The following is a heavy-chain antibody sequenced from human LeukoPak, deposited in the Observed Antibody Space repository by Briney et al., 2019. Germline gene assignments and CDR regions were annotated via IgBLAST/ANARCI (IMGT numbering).Heavy chain of an antibody. D-gene: IGHD3-10*01. CDR1: GFTFSNAW. CDR3: ARGMYYYGSGSSFDN. CDR2: ISSSSSYI. V-gene: IGHV3-21*01. J-gene: IGHJ4*02. Sequence: PGGSLRLSCAASGFTFSNAWMSWVRQAPGKGLEWVSSISSSSSYIYYADSVKGRFTISRDNAKNSLYLQMNSLRAEDTAVYYCARGMYYYGSGSSFDNWGQGTLVTVSS.